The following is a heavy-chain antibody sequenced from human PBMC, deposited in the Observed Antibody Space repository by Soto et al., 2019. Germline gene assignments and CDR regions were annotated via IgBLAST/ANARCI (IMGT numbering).Heavy chain of an antibody. Sequence: QVQLVQSGAEVKKPGSSVKVSCKASGGTFSSYTISWVRQAPGQGLEWMGRIIPILGIANYAQKFQGRVTITADKSTSTAYRELSSLRSEDTAVYYCARDGGRSTRLRHYYMDVWGKGTTVTVSS. CDR2: IIPILGIA. CDR3: ARDGGRSTRLRHYYMDV. D-gene: IGHD4-17*01. V-gene: IGHV1-69*08. CDR1: GGTFSSYT. J-gene: IGHJ6*03.